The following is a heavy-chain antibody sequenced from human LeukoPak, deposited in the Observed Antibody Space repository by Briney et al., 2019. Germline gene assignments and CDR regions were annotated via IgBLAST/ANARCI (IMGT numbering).Heavy chain of an antibody. J-gene: IGHJ4*02. D-gene: IGHD3-16*02. CDR1: GFTFSSYA. CDR3: TTWVRLGELSFYPYFDY. CDR2: IKSKSDGGTT. V-gene: IGHV3-15*01. Sequence: GGSLRLSCAASGFTFSSYAMSWVRQAPGKGLDWVGRIKSKSDGGTTDYAAPMKGRFTISRDDSKNTLYLQMNSLKTEDTAVYYCTTWVRLGELSFYPYFDYWGQGTLVTVSS.